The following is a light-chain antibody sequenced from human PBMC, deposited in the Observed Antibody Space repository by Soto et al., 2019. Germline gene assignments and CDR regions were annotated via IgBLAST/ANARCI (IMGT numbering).Light chain of an antibody. V-gene: IGKV1-39*01. J-gene: IGKJ3*01. CDR3: QQSYSTPPLT. Sequence: DIPMTQSPSSLSASVGDRVTITCRASQNITIYLNWYQQKLGKVPKLLIYAASSLQSGVPSRFSADGSGTDFTLTISSLQPEDFATYYCQQSYSTPPLTFGPGTKVDIK. CDR1: QNITIY. CDR2: AAS.